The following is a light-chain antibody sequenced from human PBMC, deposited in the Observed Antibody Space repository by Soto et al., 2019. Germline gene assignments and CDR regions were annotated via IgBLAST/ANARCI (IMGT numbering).Light chain of an antibody. V-gene: IGKV3D-15*01. J-gene: IGKJ1*01. CDR3: QQYESSTRT. Sequence: VLMTQSAATLSVSPGERATLSCSASQSVNSNLAWYPQRPGQAPRPPVYHTSNRATGIPERLSGSGSGTGFTLTISSLEPEDSAAYSCQQYESSTRTFGQGTKVDIK. CDR2: HTS. CDR1: QSVNSN.